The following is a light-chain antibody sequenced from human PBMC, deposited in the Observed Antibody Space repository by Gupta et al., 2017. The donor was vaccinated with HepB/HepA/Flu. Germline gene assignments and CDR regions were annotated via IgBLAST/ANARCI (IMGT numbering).Light chain of an antibody. CDR1: QYVSSTY. V-gene: IGKV3-20*01. CDR2: SAS. J-gene: IGKJ1*01. CDR3: HHYGSSSWT. Sequence: EIVLTQSPGTLSLSPGERATLSCRASQYVSSTYLAWYQQRPGQAPRLLIYSASNRATGIPDRFSGSGSGTDFTLTISRLEPEDFAVYYCHHYGSSSWTFGQGTEVETK.